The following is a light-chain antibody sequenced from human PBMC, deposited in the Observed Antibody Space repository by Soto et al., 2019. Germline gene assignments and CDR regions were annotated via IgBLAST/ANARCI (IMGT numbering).Light chain of an antibody. CDR2: DAS. Sequence: DIQMTQSPSTLSASVGDRFTISCRASQSVSAWLAWYQQKPGNAPKLLISDASSLKSGVPSRFSGSGYGTEFTLTISSLQPEDFATYYCQQYSTYSLTFGGGTKLEIK. CDR3: QQYSTYSLT. CDR1: QSVSAW. V-gene: IGKV1-5*01. J-gene: IGKJ4*01.